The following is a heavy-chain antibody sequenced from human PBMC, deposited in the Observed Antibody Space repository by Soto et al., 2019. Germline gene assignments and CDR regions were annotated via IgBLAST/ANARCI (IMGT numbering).Heavy chain of an antibody. CDR3: ARVTYCSGGSCYSALGNWFDP. Sequence: SETLSLTCTVSGGSISSGGYYWSWIRQHPGKGLEWIGYIYYSGSTYYNPSLKSRVTISVDTSKNQFSLKLSSVTAADTAVYYCARVTYCSGGSCYSALGNWFDPWGQGTLVTVSS. V-gene: IGHV4-31*03. CDR1: GGSISSGGYY. D-gene: IGHD2-15*01. CDR2: IYYSGST. J-gene: IGHJ5*02.